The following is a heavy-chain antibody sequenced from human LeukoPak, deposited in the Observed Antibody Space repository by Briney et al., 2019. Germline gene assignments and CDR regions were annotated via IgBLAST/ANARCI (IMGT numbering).Heavy chain of an antibody. Sequence: PSETLSLTCAVYGGSFSGYYWSWIRQPPGKGLEWIGEINHSGSTNYNPSLKSRVTISVDTSKNQFSLKLSSVTAADTAVYYCARCLVVPRYYYYCMDVWGKGTTVTVSS. D-gene: IGHD2-2*01. CDR3: ARCLVVPRYYYYCMDV. J-gene: IGHJ6*03. CDR1: GGSFSGYY. CDR2: INHSGST. V-gene: IGHV4-34*01.